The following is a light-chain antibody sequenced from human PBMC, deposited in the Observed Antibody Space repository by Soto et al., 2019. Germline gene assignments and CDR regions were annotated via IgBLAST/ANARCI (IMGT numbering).Light chain of an antibody. Sequence: ESVLTQSPGTLSLSPGERATISCRASQSVRSHYLAWYQQTPGQAPRLLIYGASCRATCIPDRFSGSGSGTDFTLTISRLEPEEFAVYYCQNYGSSAYTFGQGTTLEIK. J-gene: IGKJ2*01. CDR3: QNYGSSAYT. CDR1: QSVRSHY. CDR2: GAS. V-gene: IGKV3-20*01.